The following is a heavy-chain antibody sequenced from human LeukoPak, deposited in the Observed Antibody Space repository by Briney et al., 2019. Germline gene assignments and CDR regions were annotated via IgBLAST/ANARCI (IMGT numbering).Heavy chain of an antibody. CDR3: AREVTTYYYDSSGYSPFDY. CDR1: GYTFTSYG. Sequence: ASVKVSCKASGYTFTSYGISWVRQAPGQGLEWMGWISAYTGNTNYAQKLQGRVTMTTDTSTSTAYMELRSLRSDDTAVYYCAREVTTYYYDSSGYSPFDYWGQGTLVTVSS. V-gene: IGHV1-18*01. CDR2: ISAYTGNT. J-gene: IGHJ4*02. D-gene: IGHD3-22*01.